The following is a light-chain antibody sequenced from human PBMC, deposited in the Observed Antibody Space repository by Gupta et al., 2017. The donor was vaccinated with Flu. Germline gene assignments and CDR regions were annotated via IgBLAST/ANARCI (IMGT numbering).Light chain of an antibody. J-gene: IGKJ4*01. CDR3: QQYGGSPVT. CDR1: QGVSSN. V-gene: IGKV3-20*01. CDR2: GAS. Sequence: EIVLTQSQGTLSLSPGHTATLSCRASQGVSSNLAWYQQKPGQAPRLLIYGASSRAPGIPDKFSGSGSGTDFTLTISRLEPADFAVYFCQQYGGSPVTFGGGTKVEIK.